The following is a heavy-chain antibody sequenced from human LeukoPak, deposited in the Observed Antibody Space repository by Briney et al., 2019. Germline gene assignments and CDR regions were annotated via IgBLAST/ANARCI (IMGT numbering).Heavy chain of an antibody. CDR3: ARHLGYCSSTSCYEVDY. J-gene: IGHJ4*02. Sequence: GESLKISCKGSGYSFTSYWISWVRQTPGKGLEWMGRIDPSDSYTNYSPSFQGHVTISADKSISTAYLQWSSLKASDTAMYYCARHLGYCSSTSCYEVDYWGQGTLVTVSS. D-gene: IGHD2-2*01. V-gene: IGHV5-10-1*01. CDR2: IDPSDSYT. CDR1: GYSFTSYW.